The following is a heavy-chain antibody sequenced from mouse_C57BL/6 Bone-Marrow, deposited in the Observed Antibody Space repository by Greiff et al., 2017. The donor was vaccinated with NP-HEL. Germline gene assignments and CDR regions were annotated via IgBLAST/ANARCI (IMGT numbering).Heavy chain of an antibody. Sequence: EVKVVESEGGLVQPGSSMKLSCTASGFTFSDYYMAWVRQVPEKGLEWVANINYDGSSTYYLDSLKSRFIISRDNAKNILYLQMSSLKSEDTATYYCARDRLGAFDYWGQGTTLTVSS. CDR3: ARDRLGAFDY. V-gene: IGHV5-16*01. D-gene: IGHD4-1*01. CDR1: GFTFSDYY. CDR2: INYDGSST. J-gene: IGHJ2*01.